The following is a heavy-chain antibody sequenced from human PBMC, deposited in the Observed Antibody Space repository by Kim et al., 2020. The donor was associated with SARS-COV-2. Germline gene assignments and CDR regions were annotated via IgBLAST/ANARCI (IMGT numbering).Heavy chain of an antibody. Sequence: SETLSLTCTVSGGSISSYYWSWIRQPPGKGLEWIGYIYYSGSTNYNPSLKSRVTISVDTSKNQFSLKLSSVTAADTAVYYCARGVAEYSSSWPRVDYWGQGTLVTVSS. CDR2: IYYSGST. V-gene: IGHV4-59*01. CDR1: GGSISSYY. D-gene: IGHD6-13*01. CDR3: ARGVAEYSSSWPRVDY. J-gene: IGHJ4*02.